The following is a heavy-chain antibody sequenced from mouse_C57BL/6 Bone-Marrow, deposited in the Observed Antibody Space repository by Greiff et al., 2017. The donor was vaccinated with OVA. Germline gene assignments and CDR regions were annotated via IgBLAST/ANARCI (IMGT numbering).Heavy chain of an antibody. V-gene: IGHV1-50*01. J-gene: IGHJ3*01. D-gene: IGHD2-2*01. CDR1: GYTFTSYW. CDR3: ARRRYGYDWFAY. CDR2: IDPSDSYT. Sequence: QVHVKQPGAELVKPGASVKLSCKASGYTFTSYWMQWVKQRPGQGLEWIGEIDPSDSYTNYNQKFKGKATLTVDTSSSTAYMQLSSLTSEDSAVYYCARRRYGYDWFAYWGQGTLVTVSA.